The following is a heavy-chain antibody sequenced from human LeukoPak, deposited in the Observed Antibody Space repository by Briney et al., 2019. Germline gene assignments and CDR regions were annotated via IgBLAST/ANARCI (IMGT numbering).Heavy chain of an antibody. D-gene: IGHD3-16*02. CDR2: ISYDGSNK. Sequence: PGRSLRLSCAASGFTFSSYGMHWVRQAPGKGLEWVAVISYDGSNKYYADSVKGRFIISRDNSKNTLYLQMNSLRAEDTAVYYCAKSGGRFMITFGGVIELFDYWGQGTLVTVSS. V-gene: IGHV3-30*18. CDR1: GFTFSSYG. J-gene: IGHJ4*02. CDR3: AKSGGRFMITFGGVIELFDY.